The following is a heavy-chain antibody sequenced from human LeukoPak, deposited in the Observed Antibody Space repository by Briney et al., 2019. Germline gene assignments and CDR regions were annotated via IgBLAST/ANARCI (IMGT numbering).Heavy chain of an antibody. V-gene: IGHV1-46*01. CDR3: ARDRIVATPPTVIQDAFDI. CDR2: INPSGGST. J-gene: IGHJ3*02. CDR1: GYTFTSYY. Sequence: ASVKVSCKASGYTFTSYYMHWVRQAPGQGLEWMGIINPSGGSTSYAQKFQGRVTMTRDMSTSTVYMELSSLRSEDTAVYYCARDRIVATPPTVIQDAFDIWGQGTMVTVSS. D-gene: IGHD5-12*01.